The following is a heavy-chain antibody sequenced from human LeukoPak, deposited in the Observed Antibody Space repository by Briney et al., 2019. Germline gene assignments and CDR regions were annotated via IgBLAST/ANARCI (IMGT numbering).Heavy chain of an antibody. CDR1: GYTFTSYY. Sequence: ASVKVSCKASGYTFTSYYMHWVRQAPGQGLEWMGIINPSGGSTSYAQKFQGRVTITADESTSTAYMELSSLRSEDTAVYYCARAGYGDYSPSVDYWGQGTLVTVSS. J-gene: IGHJ4*02. CDR2: INPSGGST. CDR3: ARAGYGDYSPSVDY. D-gene: IGHD4-17*01. V-gene: IGHV1-46*01.